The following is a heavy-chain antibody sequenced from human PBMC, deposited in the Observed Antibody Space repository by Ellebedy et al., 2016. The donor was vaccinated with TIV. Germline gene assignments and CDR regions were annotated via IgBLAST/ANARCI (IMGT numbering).Heavy chain of an antibody. Sequence: MPSETLSLTCSVSGSSISSGYYWGWIRQPPGRGLEWIGCIYHSGSTYYSPSLKSRVTISVDTSKNQFSLRLSSVTAADTAVYYCARDGAGRWDYWGPGTLVTVSS. J-gene: IGHJ4*02. V-gene: IGHV4-38-2*02. CDR2: IYHSGST. CDR3: ARDGAGRWDY. D-gene: IGHD4-23*01. CDR1: GSSISSGYY.